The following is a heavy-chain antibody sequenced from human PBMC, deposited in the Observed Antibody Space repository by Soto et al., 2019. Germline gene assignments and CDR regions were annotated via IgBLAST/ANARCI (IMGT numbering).Heavy chain of an antibody. J-gene: IGHJ6*03. CDR3: ARNNWNSPYYMDV. CDR2: IYYSGST. Sequence: SETLSLTCTVSGGSISSGGYYWSWIRQHPGKGLEWIGYIYYSGSTYYNPSLKSRVTISVDTSKNQFSLKLSSVTAAGTAVYYCARNNWNSPYYMDVWGKGTTVTVSS. D-gene: IGHD1-1*01. V-gene: IGHV4-31*03. CDR1: GGSISSGGYY.